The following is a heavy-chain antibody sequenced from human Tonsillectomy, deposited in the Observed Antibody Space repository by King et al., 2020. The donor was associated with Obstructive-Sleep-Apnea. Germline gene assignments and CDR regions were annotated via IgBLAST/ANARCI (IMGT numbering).Heavy chain of an antibody. J-gene: IGHJ6*02. V-gene: IGHV4-30-2*01. CDR2: IYHSGGA. Sequence: QLQLRGSGSRLVKPAQTLSLSCVVSGGSINVGGYSWSWIRQRPGKGLEWIGYIYHSGGAYYNPSLNRRATITIDRSENRFSLTLDSVTDADTALYYRARVPVNTWGRSYYFGLDVWDQGTSVIVTS. CDR3: ARVPVNTWGRSYYFGLDV. CDR1: GGSINVGGYS. D-gene: IGHD3-16*01.